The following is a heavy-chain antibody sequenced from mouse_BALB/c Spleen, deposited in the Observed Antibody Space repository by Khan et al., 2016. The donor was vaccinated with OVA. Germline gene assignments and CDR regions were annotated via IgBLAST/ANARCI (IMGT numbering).Heavy chain of an antibody. CDR1: GYSIPSGYG. CDR3: ARTARIKD. CDR2: ISYSGST. D-gene: IGHD1-2*01. J-gene: IGHJ2*01. Sequence: DVKLQESGPGLVKPSQSLSLTCTVTGYSIPSGYGWNWIRQFPGNKLEWMGYISYSGSTNYNPSLQSRISITRDTSKNQFFLQLNSVTTEDTATYYWARTARIKDWGQGTTLTVSS. V-gene: IGHV3-2*02.